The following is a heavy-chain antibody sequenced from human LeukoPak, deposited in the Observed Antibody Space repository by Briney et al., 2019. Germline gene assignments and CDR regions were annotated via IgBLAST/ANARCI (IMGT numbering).Heavy chain of an antibody. CDR1: GYTFTGYY. Sequence: GASVKVSCKASGYTFTGYYMHWVRQAPGQGLEWMGWINPNSGGTNYAQKFQGRVTMTRDTSISTAYMELSRLRSDDTAVYYCARSKASIVVVPAAIDYWGQGTLVTASS. CDR3: ARSKASIVVVPAAIDY. V-gene: IGHV1-2*02. D-gene: IGHD2-2*01. J-gene: IGHJ4*02. CDR2: INPNSGGT.